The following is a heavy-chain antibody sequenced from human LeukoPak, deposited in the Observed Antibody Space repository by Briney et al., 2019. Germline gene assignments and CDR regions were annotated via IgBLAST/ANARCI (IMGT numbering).Heavy chain of an antibody. J-gene: IGHJ4*02. Sequence: SETLSLTCTVSGGSIGSGGYYWSWIRQHPGKGLEWIGYIYYSGSTYYNPSLKSRVTISVDTSKNQFSLKLSSVTAADTAVYYCARDLLTTLDYWGQGTLVTVSS. CDR3: ARDLLTTLDY. CDR2: IYYSGST. V-gene: IGHV4-31*03. D-gene: IGHD2-15*01. CDR1: GGSIGSGGYY.